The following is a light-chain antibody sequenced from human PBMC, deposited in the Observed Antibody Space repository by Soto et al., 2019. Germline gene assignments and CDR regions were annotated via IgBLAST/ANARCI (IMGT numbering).Light chain of an antibody. Sequence: IPMTQSPYSLSASVADSVTVTCRASQSINIYLNWYQQKPGKAPTLLIYGASSLQSGVPSRFTGGGSRTDFTLTISSLQPEDFASYYCQQSYRSPYTFGQGTKLEIK. CDR3: QQSYRSPYT. J-gene: IGKJ2*01. V-gene: IGKV1-39*01. CDR2: GAS. CDR1: QSINIY.